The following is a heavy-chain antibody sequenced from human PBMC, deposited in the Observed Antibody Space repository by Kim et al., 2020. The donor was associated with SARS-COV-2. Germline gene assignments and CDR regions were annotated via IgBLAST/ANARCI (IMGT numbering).Heavy chain of an antibody. D-gene: IGHD3-9*01. CDR2: INHSGST. CDR3: ARTKRGYFDWLLGDY. J-gene: IGHJ4*02. Sequence: SETLSLTCAVYGGSFSGYYWSWIRQPPGKGLEWIGEINHSGSTNYNPSLKSRVTISVDTSKNQFSLKLSSVTAADTAVYYCARTKRGYFDWLLGDYWGQG. V-gene: IGHV4-34*01. CDR1: GGSFSGYY.